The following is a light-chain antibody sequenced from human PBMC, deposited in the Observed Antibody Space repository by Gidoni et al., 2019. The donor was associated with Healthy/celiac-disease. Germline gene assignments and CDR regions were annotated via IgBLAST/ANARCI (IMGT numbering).Light chain of an antibody. Sequence: DIVMTQTLLSLSVTPRQPASISCKSSQSLLHSDLNTYLYWYMQKPGQSPQLLIYEFSNRFSGVPDRFSGSGSGTDFTLKISRVEVEDVGVYYCMQSIQIPLTFGGGTKVEIK. CDR3: MQSIQIPLT. V-gene: IGKV2D-29*02. CDR2: EFS. J-gene: IGKJ4*01. CDR1: QSLLHSDLNTY.